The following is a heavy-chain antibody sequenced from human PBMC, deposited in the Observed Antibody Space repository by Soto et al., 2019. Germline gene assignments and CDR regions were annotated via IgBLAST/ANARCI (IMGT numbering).Heavy chain of an antibody. CDR3: ASVLSGWTTPPVDY. CDR2: ISAYNGNT. V-gene: IGHV1-18*01. J-gene: IGHJ4*02. D-gene: IGHD6-19*01. Sequence: ATVKVSRKASGYTFTSYGISWVRQAPGQALEWMGWISAYNGNTNDAKKRQGRVTMTTDTSTSTAYMKLRSLRSDETAVYYCASVLSGWTTPPVDYWGQGTLVTVAS. CDR1: GYTFTSYG.